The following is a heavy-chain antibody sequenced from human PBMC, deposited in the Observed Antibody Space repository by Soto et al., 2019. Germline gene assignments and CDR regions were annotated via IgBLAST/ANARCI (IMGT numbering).Heavy chain of an antibody. V-gene: IGHV4-31*03. CDR1: GGSISSGGYY. J-gene: IGHJ4*02. CDR2: IYYSGST. Sequence: QVQLQESGPGLVKPSQTLSLTCTVSGGSISSGGYYWSWIRQHPGKGLEWIGYIYYSGSTYYNPSLKSRVTISVDTSKNQFSRKLSSVTAADTAVYYCAREGDDSSGYRPSSFDYWGQGTLVTVSS. D-gene: IGHD3-22*01. CDR3: AREGDDSSGYRPSSFDY.